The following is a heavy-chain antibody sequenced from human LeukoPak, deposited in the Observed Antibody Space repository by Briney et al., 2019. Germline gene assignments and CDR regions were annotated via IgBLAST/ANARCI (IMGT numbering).Heavy chain of an antibody. D-gene: IGHD6-13*01. Sequence: SETLSLTCTVSGGSISSYYWSWIRQPAGKGLEWIGRIYTGGSTNYNPSLKSRVTMSVDTSKNQFSLKLSSVTAADTAVYYCARDVSFEQLGNWFDPWGQGTLVTVSS. CDR2: IYTGGST. J-gene: IGHJ5*02. CDR3: ARDVSFEQLGNWFDP. V-gene: IGHV4-4*07. CDR1: GGSISSYY.